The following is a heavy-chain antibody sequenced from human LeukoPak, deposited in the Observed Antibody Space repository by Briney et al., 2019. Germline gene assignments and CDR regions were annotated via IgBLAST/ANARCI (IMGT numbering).Heavy chain of an antibody. J-gene: IGHJ4*02. D-gene: IGHD4-17*01. V-gene: IGHV3-30*18. CDR1: GFTFSSYG. CDR2: ISYDGSNK. Sequence: PGGSLRLSCAASGFTFSSYGMHWVRQAPGKGLEWVAVISYDGSNKYYADSVKGQFTISRDNSKNTLYLQMNSLRAEDTAVYCCAKPNFIYGDDAFDYWGQGTLVTVSS. CDR3: AKPNFIYGDDAFDY.